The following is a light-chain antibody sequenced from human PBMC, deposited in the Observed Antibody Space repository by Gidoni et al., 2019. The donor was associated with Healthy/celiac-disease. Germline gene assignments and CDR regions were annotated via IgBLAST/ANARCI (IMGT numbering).Light chain of an antibody. CDR1: ESVSSY. Sequence: VFPLSLATLSLSPGERATLSRRASESVSSYLAWYQQKPGQAPRLLIHDASNRATGIPARFSGSGSGTDFTLTISSLEPEDFAVYYCQQRSNWRVLTFGGGTKVEIK. CDR3: QQRSNWRVLT. CDR2: DAS. J-gene: IGKJ4*01. V-gene: IGKV3-11*01.